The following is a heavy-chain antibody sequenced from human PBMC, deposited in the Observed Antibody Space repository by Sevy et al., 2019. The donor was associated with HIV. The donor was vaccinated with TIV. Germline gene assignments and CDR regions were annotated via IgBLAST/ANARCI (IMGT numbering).Heavy chain of an antibody. CDR1: GFTLGTYR. V-gene: IGHV3-74*01. CDR2: INSSVSST. Sequence: GGSLRLSCAASGFTLGTYRMHWVRQAPGKGLVWVSHINSSVSSTSHADSVKGRFTISRDNAKNTLYLQMNSVRAEDTAVYYCARDGGVTGRCGMDVWGQGTTVTVSS. CDR3: ARDGGVTGRCGMDV. J-gene: IGHJ6*01. D-gene: IGHD1-1*01.